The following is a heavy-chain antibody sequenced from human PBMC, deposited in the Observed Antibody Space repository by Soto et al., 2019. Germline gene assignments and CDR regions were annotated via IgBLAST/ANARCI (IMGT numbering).Heavy chain of an antibody. J-gene: IGHJ4*02. CDR1: GYTLTELS. CDR2: FEPEDGET. V-gene: IGHV1-24*01. CDR3: ATEPFQSSSWYY. D-gene: IGHD6-13*01. Sequence: ASVKVSCKVSGYTLTELSMHWVRQAPGKGLEWMGRFEPEDGETIYAQKFQGRVTMTEDTSTDTAYMELSSLRSEDTAVYYCATEPFQSSSWYYWGQGTLVTVSS.